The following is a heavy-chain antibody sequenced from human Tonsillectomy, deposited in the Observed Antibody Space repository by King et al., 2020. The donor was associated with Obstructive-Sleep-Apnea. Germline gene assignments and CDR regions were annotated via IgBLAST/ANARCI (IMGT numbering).Heavy chain of an antibody. J-gene: IGHJ4*02. Sequence: VQLVESGGGLVQPGGSLRLSCAASGFILDNYNMNWVRQAPGKGLEWVSYIRCSTNTIYYADSVKGRFTISRDNAKNSLYLQMNSLRAEDTAVYYCTRGLDYWGQGTLVTVSS. CDR3: TRGLDY. CDR1: GFILDNYN. CDR2: IRCSTNTI. V-gene: IGHV3-48*04.